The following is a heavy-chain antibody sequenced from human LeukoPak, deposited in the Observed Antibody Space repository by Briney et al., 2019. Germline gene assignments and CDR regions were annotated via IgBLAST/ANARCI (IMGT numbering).Heavy chain of an antibody. Sequence: PGGSLRLSCAASGFTFSFYAMNWVRQAPGKGLEWVSYINDYSSDIHYAGSVRGRFTISRDDARKTLYLQLSSLRVEDTAVYYCARDTFQPGLIDSWGQGTLVTVSS. D-gene: IGHD2-2*01. J-gene: IGHJ4*02. CDR3: ARDTFQPGLIDS. CDR1: GFTFSFYA. CDR2: INDYSSDI. V-gene: IGHV3-21*05.